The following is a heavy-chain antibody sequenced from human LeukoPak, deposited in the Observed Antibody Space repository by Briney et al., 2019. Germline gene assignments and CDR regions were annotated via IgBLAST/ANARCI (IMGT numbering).Heavy chain of an antibody. D-gene: IGHD1-26*01. CDR3: ARAIVGEPRGAFDI. CDR1: GGSISGYY. J-gene: IGHJ3*02. V-gene: IGHV4-4*07. Sequence: SETLSLTCTVSGGSISGYYWSWIRQPAGKGLEWIGRIYSSGSTNDNPSLRSRVTMSVDTSKIQFSLRLSSVTAADTAVYYCARAIVGEPRGAFDIWGQGTMVTVSP. CDR2: IYSSGST.